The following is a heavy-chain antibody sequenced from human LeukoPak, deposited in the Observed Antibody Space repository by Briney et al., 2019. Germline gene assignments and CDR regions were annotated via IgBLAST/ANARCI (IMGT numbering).Heavy chain of an antibody. CDR2: INPNSGGT. CDR3: ARGPPSAIAAAGTSDY. CDR1: GYTFTGYY. Sequence: GASVKASCKASGYTFTGYYMHWVRQAPGQGLEWMGWINPNSGGTNYAQKFQGRVTMTRDTSISTAYMEPSRLRSDDTAVYYCARGPPSAIAAAGTSDYWGQGTLVTVSS. J-gene: IGHJ4*02. V-gene: IGHV1-2*02. D-gene: IGHD6-13*01.